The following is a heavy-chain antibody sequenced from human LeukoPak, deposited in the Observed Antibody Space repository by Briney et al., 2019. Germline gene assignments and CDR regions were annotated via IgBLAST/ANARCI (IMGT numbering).Heavy chain of an antibody. CDR2: ISYDGSNK. V-gene: IGHV3-30*03. CDR1: GFTFTYNG. Sequence: PGGSLRLSCAASGFTFTYNGMNWVRQAPGKGLEWVAVISYDGSNKYYADSVKGRFTISRDNSKNTLYLQMNSLRAEDTAVYYCARGPSGYHNTGGQGTLVTVSS. J-gene: IGHJ4*02. CDR3: ARGPSGYHNT. D-gene: IGHD5-12*01.